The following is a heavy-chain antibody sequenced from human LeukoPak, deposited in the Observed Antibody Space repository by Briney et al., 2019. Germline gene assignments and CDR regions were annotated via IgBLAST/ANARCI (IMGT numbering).Heavy chain of an antibody. CDR1: GGSISSYY. D-gene: IGHD2-15*01. Sequence: PSETLSLTCTVSGGSISSYYWSWIRQPPGKGLEWIGEINHSGSTNYNPSLKSRVTISVDTSKNQFSLKLSSVTAADTAVYYCARGPDIVVVVASISGSYYFDYWGQGTLVTVSS. V-gene: IGHV4-34*01. J-gene: IGHJ4*02. CDR3: ARGPDIVVVVASISGSYYFDY. CDR2: INHSGST.